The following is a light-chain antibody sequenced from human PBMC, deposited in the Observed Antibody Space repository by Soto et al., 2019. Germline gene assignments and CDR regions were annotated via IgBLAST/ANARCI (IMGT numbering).Light chain of an antibody. V-gene: IGLV1-47*01. CDR2: RNN. CDR1: SSNIGGNT. CDR3: AAWDDSLSGWV. Sequence: QSVLTQPPSASGTPGQRVTFSCSGSSSNIGGNTVSWFQHLPRTAPKLLIYRNNQRPSGVPDRFSGSKSGTSASLAISGLRSEDEADYYCAAWDDSLSGWVFGGGTKVTVL. J-gene: IGLJ3*02.